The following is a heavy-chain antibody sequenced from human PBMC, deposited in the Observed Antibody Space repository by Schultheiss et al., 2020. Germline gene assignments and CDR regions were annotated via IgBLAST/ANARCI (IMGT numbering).Heavy chain of an antibody. Sequence: WGSLRLSCAASGFTFSSYAMHWVRQAPGKGLELVAVISYDGSNKYYADSVKGRFTISRDNAKNSLYLQMNSLRAEDTAVYYCARLFSGSLSYWGQGTLVTVSS. CDR3: ARLFSGSLSY. CDR1: GFTFSSYA. CDR2: ISYDGSNK. V-gene: IGHV3-30*04. J-gene: IGHJ4*02. D-gene: IGHD3-10*01.